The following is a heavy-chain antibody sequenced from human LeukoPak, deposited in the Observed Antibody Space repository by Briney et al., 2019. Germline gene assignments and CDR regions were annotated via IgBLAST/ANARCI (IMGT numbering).Heavy chain of an antibody. CDR2: ISDTGNT. CDR1: GFTFSSYA. V-gene: IGHV3-23*01. Sequence: GGSLRLSCAASGFTFSSYAMSWVRQAPGKGLEWVSAISDTGNTYHADSVKGRFTISRDNSKNTLYLQMNSLRAEDTAVYYCAREGRYYDSSGYYWLWGQGTLVTVSS. CDR3: AREGRYYDSSGYYWL. D-gene: IGHD3-22*01. J-gene: IGHJ4*02.